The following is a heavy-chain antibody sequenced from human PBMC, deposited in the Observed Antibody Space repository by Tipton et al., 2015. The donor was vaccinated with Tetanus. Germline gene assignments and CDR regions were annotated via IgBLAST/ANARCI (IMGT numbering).Heavy chain of an antibody. CDR1: GGSFTDYS. CDR3: ARGPRTRIYDSSGYSFRYFYGMDV. Sequence: TLSLTCAVYGGSFTDYSWSWIRQLPGQGLEWIGEVNQAGNTDYIPSLKGRVTMSLDTSKSQLSLNLSSVTAADTAVYYCARGPRTRIYDSSGYSFRYFYGMDVWGLGATVTVSS. J-gene: IGHJ6*02. V-gene: IGHV4-34*01. D-gene: IGHD3-22*01. CDR2: VNQAGNT.